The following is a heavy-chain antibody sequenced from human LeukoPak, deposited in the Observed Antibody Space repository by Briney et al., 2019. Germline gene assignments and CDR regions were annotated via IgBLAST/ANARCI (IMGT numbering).Heavy chain of an antibody. J-gene: IGHJ6*03. CDR3: ARGLRYVDWLLSRNYYYYYMDV. CDR2: INHSGST. V-gene: IGHV4-34*01. D-gene: IGHD3-9*01. CDR1: GGSFSGYY. Sequence: PSETLSLTCAVYGGSFSGYYWSWIRQPPGKGLEWSGEINHSGSTNYNPPLKSRVTISVDASKNQFSLKLSSVNAADTAVYYCARGLRYVDWLLSRNYYYYYMDVWGKGTTVTVSS.